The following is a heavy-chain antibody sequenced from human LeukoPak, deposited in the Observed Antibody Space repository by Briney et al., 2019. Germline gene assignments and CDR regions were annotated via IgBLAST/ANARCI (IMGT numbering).Heavy chain of an antibody. CDR1: GFSISNLY. D-gene: IGHD4-23*01. Sequence: GGSLRLSCAASGFSISNLYISWVRQAPGKGLEWVSVIYSGDRTYYADSVKGRFTISRDTSKNNLYLQMNSLRAEDSAVYYCARDGEYSGGYGLDVWGQGTTVTVS. V-gene: IGHV3-66*01. CDR3: ARDGEYSGGYGLDV. J-gene: IGHJ6*02. CDR2: IYSGDRT.